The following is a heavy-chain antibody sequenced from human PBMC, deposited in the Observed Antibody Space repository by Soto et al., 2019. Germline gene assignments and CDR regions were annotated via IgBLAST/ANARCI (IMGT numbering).Heavy chain of an antibody. CDR2: IIPILGIA. J-gene: IGHJ4*02. Sequence: QVQLVQSGAEVKKPGSSVKVSCTASGGTFSSYTISWVRQAPGQGLEWMGRIIPILGIANYAQKFQGRVTITADKSTSTAYMELSSLRSEDTAVYYCAREYSSGWYVYFDYWGQGTLVTVSS. V-gene: IGHV1-69*08. D-gene: IGHD6-19*01. CDR1: GGTFSSYT. CDR3: AREYSSGWYVYFDY.